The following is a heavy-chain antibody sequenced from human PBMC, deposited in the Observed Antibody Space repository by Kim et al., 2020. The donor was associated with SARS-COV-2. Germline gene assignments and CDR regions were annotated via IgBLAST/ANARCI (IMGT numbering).Heavy chain of an antibody. CDR2: ISYDGSNK. D-gene: IGHD6-6*01. V-gene: IGHV3-30*18. Sequence: GGSLRLSCAASGFTFSSYGMHWVRQAPGKGLEWVAVISYDGSNKYYADSVKGRFTISRDNSKNTLYLQMNSLRAEDTAVYYCAKGRVFFDIWGQGTMVTVSS. CDR3: AKGRVFFDI. J-gene: IGHJ3*02. CDR1: GFTFSSYG.